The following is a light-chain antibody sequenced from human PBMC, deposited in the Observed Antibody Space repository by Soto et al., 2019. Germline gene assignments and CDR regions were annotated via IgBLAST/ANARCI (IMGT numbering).Light chain of an antibody. CDR2: GAS. CDR1: QTIGDND. J-gene: IGKJ1*01. V-gene: IGKV3-20*01. CDR3: QQYDKWPPT. Sequence: ELVLTQSPDTLSLSPGERGTLSCRASQTIGDNDLAWYQQKPGQAPRLLIYGASSRATGIPDGFSGSGSGTDFTLTISSLEPEDFAVYYCQQYDKWPPTFGQGTKVDIK.